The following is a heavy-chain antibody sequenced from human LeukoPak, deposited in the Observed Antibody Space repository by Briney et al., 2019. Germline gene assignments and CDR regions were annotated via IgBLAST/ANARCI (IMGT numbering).Heavy chain of an antibody. J-gene: IGHJ3*02. V-gene: IGHV4-4*02. CDR2: IYHSGST. Sequence: PSETLSLTCAVSGGSISSSNWWSWVRQPPGKGLEWIGEIYHSGSTNYNPSLKSRLTISLDTSRNQFSLKLNSVTAADTAVYYCAKPNGYGLIDIWGQGTMVTVSS. CDR3: AKPNGYGLIDI. D-gene: IGHD3-10*01. CDR1: GGSISSSNW.